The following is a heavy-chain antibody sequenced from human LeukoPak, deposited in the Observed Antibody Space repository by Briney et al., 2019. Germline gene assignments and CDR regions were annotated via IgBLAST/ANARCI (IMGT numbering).Heavy chain of an antibody. Sequence: ASVKVSCKPSGYTFISHYIHWVRQAPGQGLEWMGVIRPTDGSTSYAQNFQGRLSMTSDTSTSTAYMELSSLRSEDTAIYYCTRTINSWFDPWGQGTPVTLSS. J-gene: IGHJ5*02. D-gene: IGHD3-9*01. CDR3: TRTINSWFDP. V-gene: IGHV1-46*01. CDR1: GYTFISHY. CDR2: IRPTDGST.